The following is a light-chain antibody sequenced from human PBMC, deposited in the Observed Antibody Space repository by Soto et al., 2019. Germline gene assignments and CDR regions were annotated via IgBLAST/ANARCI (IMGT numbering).Light chain of an antibody. CDR3: QQYNQWPLT. J-gene: IGKJ4*01. V-gene: IGKV3-15*01. Sequence: EIVMTQSPATLSVSPGERATLSCRASQSLNNNLAWYQQKPGQAPRLLIYSAHTRATGVPARFSGSGSGTEFTLTISSLQSEDLAVFYCQQYNQWPLTFGGGTNVE. CDR1: QSLNNN. CDR2: SAH.